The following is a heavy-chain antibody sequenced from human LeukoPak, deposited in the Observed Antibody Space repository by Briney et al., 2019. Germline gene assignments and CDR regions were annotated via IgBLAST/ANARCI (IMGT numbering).Heavy chain of an antibody. CDR1: GFTFCSYS. CDR3: ARTPGGVGATTDY. D-gene: IGHD1-26*01. CDR2: ISSSSSYI. V-gene: IGHV3-21*01. J-gene: IGHJ4*02. Sequence: GGSLRLSCAASGFTFCSYSMIWVRQAPGKGLEWVSSISSSSSYIYYADSVKGRFTISRDNSKNTLYLQMNRLRAEDTAVYYCARTPGGVGATTDYWGQGTLVTVSS.